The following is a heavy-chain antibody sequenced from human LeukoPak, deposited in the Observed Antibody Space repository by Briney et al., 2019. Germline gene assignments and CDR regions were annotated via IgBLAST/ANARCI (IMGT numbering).Heavy chain of an antibody. CDR3: ARDNPLVVVAATDYMDV. V-gene: IGHV1-2*02. D-gene: IGHD2-15*01. CDR2: INPNSGGT. Sequence: ASVKVSCKASGYTFTGYYMHWVRQAPGQGLEWMGWINPNSGGTNYAQKFQGRVTMTRDTSISTAYMELSRLRSDDTAAYYCARDNPLVVVAATDYMDVWGKGTTVTVSS. CDR1: GYTFTGYY. J-gene: IGHJ6*03.